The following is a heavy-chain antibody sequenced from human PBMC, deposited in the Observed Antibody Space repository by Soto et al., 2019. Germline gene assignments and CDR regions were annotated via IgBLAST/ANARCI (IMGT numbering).Heavy chain of an antibody. V-gene: IGHV3-21*01. Sequence: GGSLRLSCAASGFTFSSYSMNWVRQAPGKGLEWVSSISSSSSYIYYADSVKGRFTISRDNAKNSLYLQMNSLRDEDTAVYYFVRIQLGYDAFDIWGQGIMVTVS. CDR1: GFTFSSYS. CDR3: VRIQLGYDAFDI. D-gene: IGHD6-6*01. CDR2: ISSSSSYI. J-gene: IGHJ3*02.